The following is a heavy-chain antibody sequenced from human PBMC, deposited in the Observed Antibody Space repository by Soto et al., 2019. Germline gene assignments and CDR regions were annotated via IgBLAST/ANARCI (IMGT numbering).Heavy chain of an antibody. CDR3: ARVEGEYYFDY. Sequence: KPXXTLSLPCTVSGGSVSSYDWSWIRQPPGKGLEWIGYIYYSGSTNYNPSLKSGVTISVCKSKNQFSLKLSSVTAAGTAVYYCARVEGEYYFDYWGQGTPVTVSS. CDR1: GGSVSSYD. V-gene: IGHV4-59*02. D-gene: IGHD3-10*01. J-gene: IGHJ4*02. CDR2: IYYSGST.